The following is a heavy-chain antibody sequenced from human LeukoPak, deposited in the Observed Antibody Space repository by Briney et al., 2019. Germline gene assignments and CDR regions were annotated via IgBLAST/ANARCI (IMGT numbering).Heavy chain of an antibody. D-gene: IGHD1-26*01. CDR1: GFTFSSYS. CDR3: AKVDSGSYVQRANFDY. Sequence: GGSPRLSCAASGFTFSSYSMNWVRQAPGKGLEWVSAISGSGGSTYYADSVKGRFTISRDNSKNTLYLQMNSLRAEDTAVYYCAKVDSGSYVQRANFDYWGQGTLVTVSS. V-gene: IGHV3-23*01. J-gene: IGHJ4*02. CDR2: ISGSGGST.